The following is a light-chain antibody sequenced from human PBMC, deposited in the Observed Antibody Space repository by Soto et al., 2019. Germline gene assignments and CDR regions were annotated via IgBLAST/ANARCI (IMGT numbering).Light chain of an antibody. V-gene: IGKV2-30*02. CDR1: QSPVPSDGNTY. J-gene: IGKJ2*01. CDR3: MQGTSWPYT. CDR2: KIS. Sequence: DVVMTQSPLSLSVIPGQPASISCRSSQSPVPSDGNTYLNWFHQRPGQSPRRLIYKISNRDSGVPDRFIGSGSGTEFTLKISRVEAEDVGIYYCMQGTSWPYTFGQGTKLEI.